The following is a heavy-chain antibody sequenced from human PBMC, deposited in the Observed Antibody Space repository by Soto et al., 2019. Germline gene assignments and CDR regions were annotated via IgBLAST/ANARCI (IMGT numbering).Heavy chain of an antibody. J-gene: IGHJ4*02. CDR3: ARGNTIFGVVRPPNY. Sequence: QVQLVQSGAEVKNPGASVKVSCRASGYTFTSYYMDWLRHAPGQGLEWMGIINPSGGSTSYAQKFQGRVTMSMDTSTSTVYMELSSLRSEDTAVYYCARGNTIFGVVRPPNYWGQGTLVTVSS. V-gene: IGHV1-46*01. CDR2: INPSGGST. D-gene: IGHD3-3*01. CDR1: GYTFTSYY.